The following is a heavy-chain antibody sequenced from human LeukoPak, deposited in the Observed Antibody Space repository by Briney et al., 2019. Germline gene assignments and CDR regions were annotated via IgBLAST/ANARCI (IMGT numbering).Heavy chain of an antibody. CDR2: IYSGGST. CDR3: ARGGAVAGTLDY. CDR1: GFTASSNY. J-gene: IGHJ4*02. Sequence: GGSLRLSCAASGFTASSNYMSWVRQAPGKGLEWVSVIYSGGSTYYADSVKGRFTISRENSKNTLYLQMNSLRADDTAVYYCARGGAVAGTLDYWGQGTLVTVSS. V-gene: IGHV3-53*01. D-gene: IGHD6-19*01.